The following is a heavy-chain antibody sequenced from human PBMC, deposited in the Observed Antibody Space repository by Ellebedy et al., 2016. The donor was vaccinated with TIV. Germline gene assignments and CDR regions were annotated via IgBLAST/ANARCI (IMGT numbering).Heavy chain of an antibody. CDR1: GYTFTSSY. CDR3: ATERHVEMATILTDAFDI. Sequence: AASVKVSCKASGYTFTSSYMHWVRQAPGQGLEWMGIINPSGGNTNYAQKFQGRVTLTADKSTSTAYLELSSLRSEDTAVYYCATERHVEMATILTDAFDIWGQGTMVTVSS. V-gene: IGHV1-46*01. CDR2: INPSGGNT. D-gene: IGHD5-24*01. J-gene: IGHJ3*02.